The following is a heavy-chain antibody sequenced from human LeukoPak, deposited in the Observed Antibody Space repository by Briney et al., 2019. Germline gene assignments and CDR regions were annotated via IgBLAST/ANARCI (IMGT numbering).Heavy chain of an antibody. D-gene: IGHD5-18*01. Sequence: GGSLRLSCAASGFTFSSYGMHWVRQAPGKGLEWVAFIRYDGTEKYYADSVKGRFTISRDNSKNTLYLQMSSLRAEDTAVYYCAKGYSYGQDYWGQGTLVTVSS. CDR1: GFTFSSYG. CDR2: IRYDGTEK. J-gene: IGHJ4*02. CDR3: AKGYSYGQDY. V-gene: IGHV3-30*02.